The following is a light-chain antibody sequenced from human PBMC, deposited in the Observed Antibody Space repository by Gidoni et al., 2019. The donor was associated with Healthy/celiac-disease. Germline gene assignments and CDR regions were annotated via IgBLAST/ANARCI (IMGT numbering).Light chain of an antibody. Sequence: QSALTQPASVSGSPGQSITISCTGTSSDVGGYNYVSWYQQHPAKAPKLMIYEVSNRPSGVSNRFSGSKSGNTASLTISGLQAEDEADYYCSSYTSSSTPRVVFGGGTKLTVL. J-gene: IGLJ2*01. CDR3: SSYTSSSTPRVV. CDR1: SSDVGGYNY. CDR2: EVS. V-gene: IGLV2-14*01.